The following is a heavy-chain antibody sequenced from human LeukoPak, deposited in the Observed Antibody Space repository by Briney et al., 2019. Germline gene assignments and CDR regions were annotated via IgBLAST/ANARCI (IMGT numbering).Heavy chain of an antibody. J-gene: IGHJ4*02. CDR1: AGSISSYY. D-gene: IGHD5-18*01. CDR2: IYTSGSH. Sequence: SETLSLTCTVSAGSISSYYWSWIRQPDGKGLEWIGRIYTSGSHNYNPSLKSRVTMPVDTPKNQLSLKLSSVPAADTAVHYCARGRGYSYSFDYWGQGTLVTVSS. CDR3: ARGRGYSYSFDY. V-gene: IGHV4-4*07.